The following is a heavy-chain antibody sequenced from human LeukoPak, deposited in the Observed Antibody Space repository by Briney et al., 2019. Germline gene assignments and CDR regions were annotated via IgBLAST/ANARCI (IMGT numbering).Heavy chain of an antibody. J-gene: IGHJ4*02. Sequence: GASVKVSCKASGYTFISYGISWVRQAPGQGLEWMGWISGYNGNTNYAQKLQGRVTMTTDTSTNTAYMELRSLRSDDTAVYYCARDFPITMVRGVTIKPPDYWGQGTLVTVSS. CDR3: ARDFPITMVRGVTIKPPDY. D-gene: IGHD3-10*01. CDR2: ISGYNGNT. V-gene: IGHV1-18*01. CDR1: GYTFISYG.